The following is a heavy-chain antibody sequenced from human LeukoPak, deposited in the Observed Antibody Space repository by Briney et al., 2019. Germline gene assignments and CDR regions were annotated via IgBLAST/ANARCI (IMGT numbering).Heavy chain of an antibody. J-gene: IGHJ4*02. CDR2: INPNSGGT. CDR1: GYTFTGYY. V-gene: IGHV1-2*02. Sequence: ASVKVPCKASGYTFTGYYMHWVRQAPGQGLEWMGWINPNSGGTNYAQKFQGRVTMTRDTSINTGYMEITKLTSDDTAVYYCARIITSTWYNEFDCWGQATLAAVSS. CDR3: ARIITSTWYNEFDC. D-gene: IGHD1-14*01.